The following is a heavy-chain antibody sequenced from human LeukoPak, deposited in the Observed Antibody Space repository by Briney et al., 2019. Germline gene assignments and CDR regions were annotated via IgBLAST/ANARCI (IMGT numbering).Heavy chain of an antibody. J-gene: IGHJ4*02. CDR2: ISSSSYI. V-gene: IGHV3-21*01. CDR1: GFTFSSYS. D-gene: IGHD6-13*01. CDR3: ASAAAAGSPFYY. Sequence: GGSLRLSCAASGFTFSSYSMNWVRQAPGKGLEWVSSISSSSYIYYADSVKGRFTISRDNAKNSLYLQMNSLRAEDTAVYYCASAAAAGSPFYYWGQGTLVTVSS.